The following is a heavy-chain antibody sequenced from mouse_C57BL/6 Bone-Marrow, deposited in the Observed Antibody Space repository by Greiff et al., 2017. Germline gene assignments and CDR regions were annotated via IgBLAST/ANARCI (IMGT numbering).Heavy chain of an antibody. Sequence: QVQLQQPGAELVRPGSSVKLSCKASGYTFTSYWMHWVKQRPIQGLEWIGNIDPSDSETHSNQKFKDKATLTVDKSSSTAYMQLSSLTSEDSAVYYCARWDVDGRGYFDVWGTGTTVTVSS. CDR2: IDPSDSET. V-gene: IGHV1-52*01. D-gene: IGHD2-3*01. CDR1: GYTFTSYW. CDR3: ARWDVDGRGYFDV. J-gene: IGHJ1*03.